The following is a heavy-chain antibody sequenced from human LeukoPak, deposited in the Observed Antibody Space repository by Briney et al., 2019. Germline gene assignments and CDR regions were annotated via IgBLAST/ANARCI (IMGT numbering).Heavy chain of an antibody. J-gene: IGHJ4*02. CDR1: GFTFSTYW. Sequence: PGGSLRLSCAASGFTFSTYWMHWVRQTPGKGLVWVSRFSSDGRSTYYADSVKGRFTISRDNAKNTLYLQMNSLRAEDTGVYYCARGARDGSGNYLFNYWGQGTLVTVSS. CDR2: FSSDGRST. CDR3: ARGARDGSGNYLFNY. V-gene: IGHV3-74*01. D-gene: IGHD3-10*01.